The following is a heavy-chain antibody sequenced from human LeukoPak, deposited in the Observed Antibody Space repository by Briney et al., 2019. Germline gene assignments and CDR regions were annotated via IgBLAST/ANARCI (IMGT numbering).Heavy chain of an antibody. CDR3: SGDSSSWYEAFDD. J-gene: IGHJ4*02. CDR2: IIPTFGTA. D-gene: IGHD6-13*01. V-gene: IGHV1-69*01. Sequence: LSCAPSRVTPTRFAISRVREAPGQGLEWMGGIIPTFGTATSAQTFQGRVTIPEDESRTTAYMHLSSLRSDDPAGHYCSGDSSSWYEAFDDWGQGTLVTVSS. CDR1: RVTPTRFA.